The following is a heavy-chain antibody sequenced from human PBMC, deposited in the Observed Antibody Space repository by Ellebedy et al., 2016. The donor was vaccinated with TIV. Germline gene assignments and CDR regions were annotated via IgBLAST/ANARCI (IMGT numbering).Heavy chain of an antibody. CDR2: IDPSDSYT. CDR3: ARRSYYDRSGYYLVY. CDR1: GYSFTSYW. J-gene: IGHJ4*02. V-gene: IGHV5-10-1*01. D-gene: IGHD3-22*01. Sequence: PGGSLRLSCKGSGYSFTSYWISWVRQMPGKGLEWMGRIDPSDSYTNYSPSFQGHVTISADKSISTAYLQWTSLKASDTAMYYCARRSYYDRSGYYLVYWGQGTLVTVSS.